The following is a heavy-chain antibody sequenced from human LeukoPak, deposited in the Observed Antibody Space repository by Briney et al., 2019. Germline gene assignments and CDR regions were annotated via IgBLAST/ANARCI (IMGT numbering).Heavy chain of an antibody. V-gene: IGHV1-69*13. D-gene: IGHD5-18*01. CDR1: GGTFSSYA. CDR2: IIPIFGTA. Sequence: SVKVSCKASGGTFSSYAISWVRQAPGQGLEWMGGIIPIFGTANYAQKFQGRVTITADESTSTAYMELSSLRSEDTAVYYCAQKGYSYGTGFDYWGQGTLVTVSS. J-gene: IGHJ4*02. CDR3: AQKGYSYGTGFDY.